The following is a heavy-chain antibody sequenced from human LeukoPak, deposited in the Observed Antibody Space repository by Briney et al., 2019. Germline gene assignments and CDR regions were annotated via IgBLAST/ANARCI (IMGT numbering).Heavy chain of an antibody. V-gene: IGHV1-18*01. J-gene: IGHJ4*02. CDR3: ARDLGYYYDSSGYYPRGDY. Sequence: ASVKVSCKASGYTFTSYGISWVRQAPGQGLEWMGWISAYNGNTNYAQKLQGRVTMTTDTSTSTAYMELRSLRSDDTAVYYCARDLGYYYDSSGYYPRGDYWGQGTLVTVSS. D-gene: IGHD3-22*01. CDR2: ISAYNGNT. CDR1: GYTFTSYG.